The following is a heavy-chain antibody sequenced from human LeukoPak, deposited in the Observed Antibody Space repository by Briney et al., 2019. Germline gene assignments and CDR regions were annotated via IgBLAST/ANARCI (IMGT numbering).Heavy chain of an antibody. CDR3: AMGTTFGNDVFGGYWLDP. CDR2: IYYSGST. D-gene: IGHD1-1*01. CDR1: GGSISSGGYY. Sequence: SETLTLTCTVSGGSISSGGYYWSWIRQHPGKGLEWIGYIYYSGSTYYNPSLKSRVTISVDTSKNQFSLKLSSVTAADTAVYYCAMGTTFGNDVFGGYWLDPWGQGTLVTVSS. V-gene: IGHV4-31*03. J-gene: IGHJ5*02.